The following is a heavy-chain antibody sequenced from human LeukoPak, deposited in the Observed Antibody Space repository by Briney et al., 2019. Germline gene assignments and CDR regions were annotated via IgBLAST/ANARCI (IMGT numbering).Heavy chain of an antibody. V-gene: IGHV3-23*01. CDR2: ISGSDGST. Sequence: GGSLRLSCAASGFTFSSYAMSWVRQAPGKGLEWVSAISGSDGSTYYADSVKGRFTISRDNSKNTLYLQMNSLRAEDTAVYYCAKTPLATMVRGAEFDYWGQGTLVTVSS. CDR3: AKTPLATMVRGAEFDY. D-gene: IGHD3-10*01. CDR1: GFTFSSYA. J-gene: IGHJ4*02.